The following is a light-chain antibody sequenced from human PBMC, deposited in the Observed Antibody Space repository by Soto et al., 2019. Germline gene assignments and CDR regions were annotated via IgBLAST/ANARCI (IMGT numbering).Light chain of an antibody. CDR1: QIVSSY. CDR3: QQYNNWPVE. J-gene: IGKJ1*01. Sequence: IVLTHSPATLSLSPGERATLSCRASQIVSSYLAWYQQKPGQAPRLLIYGSSTRATGIPARFSGSGSGTEFPLTISSLQSEDFAVYSCQQYNNWPVEFGQGTKV. V-gene: IGKV3-15*01. CDR2: GSS.